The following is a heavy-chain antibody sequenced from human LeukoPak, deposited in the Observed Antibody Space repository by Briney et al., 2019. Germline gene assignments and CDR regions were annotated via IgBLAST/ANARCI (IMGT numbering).Heavy chain of an antibody. CDR2: INPSGGST. CDR1: GYTFTSYY. V-gene: IGHV1-46*01. CDR3: ARDLGWELPGNAFDI. Sequence: ASVKVSCKAPGYTFTSYYMHWVRQAPGQGLEWMGIINPSGGSTSYAQRFQGRVTMTRDTSTSTVYMELSSLRSEDTAVYYCARDLGWELPGNAFDIWGQGTMVTVSS. D-gene: IGHD1-26*01. J-gene: IGHJ3*02.